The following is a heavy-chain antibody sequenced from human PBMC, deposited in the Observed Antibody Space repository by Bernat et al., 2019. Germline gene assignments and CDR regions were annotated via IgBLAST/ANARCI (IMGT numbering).Heavy chain of an antibody. CDR1: GFTSSIYE. Sequence: EVQLVESGGGLVEPGGSLRLSCAASGFTSSIYEMNWVRQAPGKGLEWVSYISSPGNPKHYADSVKGRFTISRDDAKNSLYLQMNSLRAEDTGVYYCASPKPQYVMGPFAYWGQGTLVTVSS. CDR3: ASPKPQYVMGPFAY. J-gene: IGHJ4*02. D-gene: IGHD2-8*01. V-gene: IGHV3-48*03. CDR2: ISSPGNPK.